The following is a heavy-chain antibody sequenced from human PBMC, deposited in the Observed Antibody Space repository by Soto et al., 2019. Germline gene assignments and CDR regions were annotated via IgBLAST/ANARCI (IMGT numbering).Heavy chain of an antibody. J-gene: IGHJ3*02. Sequence: EVQLLESGGGLVQPGGSLRLSCAASGFTFSSYAMSWVRQAPGKGLEYLSTISSSSSTFYANSVKGRFTISRDNSKNTLYLQMNSLRAEDTALYYCVKRSSASGHAFDIWGQGTVVTVSS. CDR2: ISSSSST. V-gene: IGHV3-23*01. CDR3: VKRSSASGHAFDI. D-gene: IGHD6-6*01. CDR1: GFTFSSYA.